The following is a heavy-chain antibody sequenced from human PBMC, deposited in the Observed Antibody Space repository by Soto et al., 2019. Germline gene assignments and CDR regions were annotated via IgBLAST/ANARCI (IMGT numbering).Heavy chain of an antibody. CDR2: IYHGGTT. CDR1: GGSITSGHW. CDR3: AREGAYFDSWSGYFGPGYFDK. V-gene: IGHV4-4*02. D-gene: IGHD3-3*01. J-gene: IGHJ4*02. Sequence: QVQLQESGPGLVQPSETLSLTCAVSGGSITSGHWWSWVRQTPGKGLEWIGEIYHGGTTDYNPSLKGRVTMSGHKSKNQFSLKLKSVTAADTAVYYCAREGAYFDSWSGYFGPGYFDKWGQGILVTISS.